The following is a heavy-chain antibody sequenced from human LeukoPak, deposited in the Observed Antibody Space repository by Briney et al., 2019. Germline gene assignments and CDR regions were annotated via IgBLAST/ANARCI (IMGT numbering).Heavy chain of an antibody. Sequence: KPSETLSLTCTVSGGSISSYYWSWIRQPPGKGLEWIGYIYYSGSTNYNPSLKSRVTISVDTSKNQFSLKLSSVTAADTAVYYCARERYSSGWELDYWGQGTLVTVSS. D-gene: IGHD6-19*01. CDR1: GGSISSYY. CDR3: ARERYSSGWELDY. J-gene: IGHJ4*02. CDR2: IYYSGST. V-gene: IGHV4-59*01.